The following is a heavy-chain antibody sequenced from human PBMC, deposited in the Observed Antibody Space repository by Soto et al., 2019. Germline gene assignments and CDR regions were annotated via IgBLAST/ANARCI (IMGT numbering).Heavy chain of an antibody. J-gene: IGHJ4*02. Sequence: GPSSAACGGYLIRYAMSCCLQAPSEGLEWVSAISGSGGSTYYADSVKGRFTISRDNSKNTLYLQMNSLRAEDTAVYYCAKDVITMIVVPMGPDYWGQGTLVTVSS. CDR1: GGYLIRYA. CDR3: AKDVITMIVVPMGPDY. D-gene: IGHD3-22*01. V-gene: IGHV3-23*01. CDR2: ISGSGGST.